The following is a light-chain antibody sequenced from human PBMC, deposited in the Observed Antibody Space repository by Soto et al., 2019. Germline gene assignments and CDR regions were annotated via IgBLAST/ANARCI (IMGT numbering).Light chain of an antibody. CDR1: QSISSW. CDR3: QQYNSYST. CDR2: DAS. V-gene: IGKV1-5*01. J-gene: IGKJ1*01. Sequence: DIQMNQSPSTLSASVGDRVTITCRASQSISSWLAWYQQKPGKAPKLLIYDASSLESGVPSRFSGSGSGTEFTLTISSLQPDDFETYYCQQYNSYSTFGQGTKVEIK.